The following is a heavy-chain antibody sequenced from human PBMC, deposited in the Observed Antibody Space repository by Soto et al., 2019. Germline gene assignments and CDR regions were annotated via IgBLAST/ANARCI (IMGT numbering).Heavy chain of an antibody. Sequence: QVQLQQWGAGLLKPSETLSLTCAVYGGSFSGYYWSWIRQPPGKGLEWIGEINHSGSTNYNPSLKSRVTISVDTSKNQFSLKLSSVTAADTAVYYCARVRKLLWFGELFYYYYYMDVWGKGTTVTVSS. CDR1: GGSFSGYY. CDR3: ARVRKLLWFGELFYYYYYMDV. D-gene: IGHD3-10*01. CDR2: INHSGST. V-gene: IGHV4-34*01. J-gene: IGHJ6*03.